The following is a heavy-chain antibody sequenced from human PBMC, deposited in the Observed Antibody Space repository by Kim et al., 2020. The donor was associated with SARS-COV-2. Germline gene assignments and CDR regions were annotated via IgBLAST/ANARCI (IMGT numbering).Heavy chain of an antibody. D-gene: IGHD3-10*01. Sequence: ASVKVSCKASGYSLTTHSMNWVRQAPGQGLEWLGWINTNTGHPTYVQGLTGRLVFSLDTSVNTAFLEINGLQTEDTAVYYCARDRGLCVTSSCRSYHYHMDVWGKGPTVPVSS. CDR3: ARDRGLCVTSSCRSYHYHMDV. J-gene: IGHJ6*03. CDR1: GYSLTTHS. V-gene: IGHV7-4-1*02. CDR2: INTNTGHP.